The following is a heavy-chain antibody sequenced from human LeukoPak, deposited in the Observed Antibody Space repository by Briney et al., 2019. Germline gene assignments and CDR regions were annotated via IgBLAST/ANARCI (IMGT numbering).Heavy chain of an antibody. CDR1: GFTFSSYS. J-gene: IGHJ6*02. V-gene: IGHV3-48*01. D-gene: IGHD3-3*01. CDR3: ARDDDFWSGYGDV. CDR2: ISSSSSTI. Sequence: GGSLRFSCAASGFTFSSYSMNWVRQAPGKGLEWVSYISSSSSTIYYADSVKGRFTISRDNAKNSLYLQMNSLRAEDTAVYYCARDDDFWSGYGDVWGQGTTVTVSS.